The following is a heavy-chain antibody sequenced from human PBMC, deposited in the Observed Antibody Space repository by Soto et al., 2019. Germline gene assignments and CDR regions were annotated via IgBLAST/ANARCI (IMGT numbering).Heavy chain of an antibody. V-gene: IGHV3-33*01. D-gene: IGHD4-17*01. CDR3: ARGYGANSGAFDI. CDR2: IWYDGSKK. Sequence: QVQLVESGGGVVQPGRSLRLSCAASGFTFNSYGMHWVRQAPGKGLEWVTVIWYDGSKKYYVDSVKGRFTISRDNSKNTLYLQMNSLSAEDTAVYYCARGYGANSGAFDIWGQGTMVTVSS. J-gene: IGHJ3*02. CDR1: GFTFNSYG.